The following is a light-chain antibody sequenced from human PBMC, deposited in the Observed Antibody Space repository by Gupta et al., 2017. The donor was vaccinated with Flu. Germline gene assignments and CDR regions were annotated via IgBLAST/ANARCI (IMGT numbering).Light chain of an antibody. V-gene: IGKV3-11*01. CDR3: QQRTDGPPALS. Sequence: EIVVTQSPGTLSLSPGESATLSCRASQSLSSYLAWYQHKPGQPPRLLIYDASYRATGIPARFSGSGSGTDFTLTISSLEPEDFAVYYCQQRTDGPPALSFGGGTKVEIK. CDR2: DAS. J-gene: IGKJ4*01. CDR1: QSLSSY.